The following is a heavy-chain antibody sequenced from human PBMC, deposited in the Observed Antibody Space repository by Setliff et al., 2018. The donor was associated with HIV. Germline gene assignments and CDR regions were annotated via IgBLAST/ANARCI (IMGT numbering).Heavy chain of an antibody. CDR3: ARHRDPPGTSWIFYYYYMDL. J-gene: IGHJ6*03. D-gene: IGHD2-2*01. CDR2: IYSSGSP. Sequence: SETLSLTCTVSGGSISSNSDHWGWIRQPPGKRLEWLGSIYSSGSPSYNLSLSSRLTISVDTSKNHVSLRLSSVTAADAGVYYCARHRDPPGTSWIFYYYYMDLWGGGTTVTVSS. V-gene: IGHV4-39*01. CDR1: GGSISSNSDH.